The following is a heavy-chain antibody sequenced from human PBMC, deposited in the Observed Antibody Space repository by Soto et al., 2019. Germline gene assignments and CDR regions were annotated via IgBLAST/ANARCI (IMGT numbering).Heavy chain of an antibody. Sequence: SETLSLPRTLSGASINSGDYYWCSIRQPQGRGLGWIGHIYYSGTTYYNPSLKSRAGISVDSSKSQVSLKLTSVTAADTAVYFCARILMNYYRLDYWGQGARVTVSS. CDR2: IYYSGTT. D-gene: IGHD3-10*01. V-gene: IGHV4-30-4*01. J-gene: IGHJ4*02. CDR1: GASINSGDYY. CDR3: ARILMNYYRLDY.